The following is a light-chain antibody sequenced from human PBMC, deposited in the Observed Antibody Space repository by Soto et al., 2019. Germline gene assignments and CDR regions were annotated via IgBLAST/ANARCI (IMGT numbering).Light chain of an antibody. J-gene: IGKJ2*01. V-gene: IGKV3-15*01. Sequence: EILMTQSPATLSVSPGERVTLSCRASQSISGNLAWHQQKPGQAPRLLIYDASTRATGIPARFSGSGSGTQFTLTITSLQSEDFAVYHCQQYNNWPYTLGQGTKLEIK. CDR2: DAS. CDR1: QSISGN. CDR3: QQYNNWPYT.